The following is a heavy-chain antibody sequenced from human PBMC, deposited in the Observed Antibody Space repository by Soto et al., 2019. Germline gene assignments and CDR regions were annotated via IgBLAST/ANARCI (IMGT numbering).Heavy chain of an antibody. J-gene: IGHJ3*02. V-gene: IGHV3-23*01. CDR2: ISGSGGST. Sequence: PGGSLRLSCAASGFTFSSYAMSWVRQAPGKGLEWVSAISGSGGSTYYADSVKGRFTISRDNSKNTLYLQMNSLRAEDTAVYYCAKGTPRAYYYDSSGPPKAFDIWGQGTMVTVSS. CDR1: GFTFSSYA. CDR3: AKGTPRAYYYDSSGPPKAFDI. D-gene: IGHD3-22*01.